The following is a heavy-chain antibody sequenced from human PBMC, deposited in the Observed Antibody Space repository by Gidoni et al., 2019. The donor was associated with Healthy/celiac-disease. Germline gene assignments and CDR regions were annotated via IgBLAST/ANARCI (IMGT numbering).Heavy chain of an antibody. V-gene: IGHV3-23*04. Sequence: EVQLVESGGGLVQPGGSLRLSCAASGFTFSSSAMSWVRQAPGKGLEWVSAISGSGGSTYYADSVKGRFTISRDNSKNTLYLQMNSLRAEDTAVYYCAKDSGDYGDAYYYYYYGMDVWGQGTTVTVSS. J-gene: IGHJ6*02. CDR2: ISGSGGST. CDR1: GFTFSSSA. CDR3: AKDSGDYGDAYYYYYYGMDV. D-gene: IGHD4-17*01.